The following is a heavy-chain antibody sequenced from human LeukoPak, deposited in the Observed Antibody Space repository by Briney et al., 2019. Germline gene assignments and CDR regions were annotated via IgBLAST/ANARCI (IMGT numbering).Heavy chain of an antibody. Sequence: SETLSLTCTVSGGSISSYYWSWIRQPPGKGLEWIGYIYYSGRTNYNPSLKSRVTISVDTSKNQFSLKLSSVTAADTAVYYCAINHMVRGVWYYFDYWGQGTLVTVSS. D-gene: IGHD3-10*01. CDR1: GGSISSYY. CDR3: AINHMVRGVWYYFDY. CDR2: IYYSGRT. V-gene: IGHV4-59*08. J-gene: IGHJ4*02.